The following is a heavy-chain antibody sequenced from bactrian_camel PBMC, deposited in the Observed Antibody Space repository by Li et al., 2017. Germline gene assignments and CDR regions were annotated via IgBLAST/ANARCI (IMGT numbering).Heavy chain of an antibody. Sequence: HVQLVESGGGSVQAGETLKLSCSASGFTFAERQMCWYRQAPGSECELVSYISTDGITTYADSVKGRFTISQDNDKNTLYLQMNSLKTEDTAVYYCAADPVRRLWPPVRDFTYWGQGTQVTVS. CDR3: AADPVRRLWPPVRDFTY. CDR2: ISTDGIT. V-gene: IGHV3S61*01. D-gene: IGHD4*01. J-gene: IGHJ6*01. CDR1: GFTFAERQ.